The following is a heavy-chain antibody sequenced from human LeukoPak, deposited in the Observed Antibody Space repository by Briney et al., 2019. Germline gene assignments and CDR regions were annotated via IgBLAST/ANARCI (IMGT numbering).Heavy chain of an antibody. CDR3: ARGPYYGSGTWRYSYYYMDV. D-gene: IGHD3-10*01. Sequence: PSETLSLTCAVYGGSFSGYYWSWIRQPPGKGLEWIGEINHSGSTNYNPSLKSRVTISVDTSKNQFSLKLSSVTAADTAVYYCARGPYYGSGTWRYSYYYMDVWGKGTTVTVSS. CDR1: GGSFSGYY. J-gene: IGHJ6*03. CDR2: INHSGST. V-gene: IGHV4-34*01.